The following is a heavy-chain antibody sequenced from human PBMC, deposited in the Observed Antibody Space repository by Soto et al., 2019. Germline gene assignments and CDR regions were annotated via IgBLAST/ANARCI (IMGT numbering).Heavy chain of an antibody. D-gene: IGHD3-22*01. J-gene: IGHJ4*02. V-gene: IGHV4-34*01. Sequence: SETLSLTCAVYGGSFSGYYWSWIRQPPGKGLEWIGEINHSGSTNYNPSLKSRVTISVDTSKNQFSLKLSSVTAADTAVYYCASTFYYYDSSGSVYWGQGTLVTVPS. CDR2: INHSGST. CDR1: GGSFSGYY. CDR3: ASTFYYYDSSGSVY.